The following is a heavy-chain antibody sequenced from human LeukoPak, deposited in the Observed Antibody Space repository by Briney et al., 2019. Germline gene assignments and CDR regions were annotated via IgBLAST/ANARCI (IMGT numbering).Heavy chain of an antibody. CDR2: INHSGST. V-gene: IGHV4-34*01. J-gene: IGHJ6*02. CDR1: GGSFSGYY. D-gene: IGHD3-9*01. Sequence: PSETLSLTCAVYGGSFSGYYWSWIRQPPGKGLEWIGEINHSGSTNYNPSLKSRVTISVDTSKNQFSLKLSSVTAADTAVYYCARGRYFDWLLSSPRYYYYYGMDVWGQGTTVTVSS. CDR3: ARGRYFDWLLSSPRYYYYYGMDV.